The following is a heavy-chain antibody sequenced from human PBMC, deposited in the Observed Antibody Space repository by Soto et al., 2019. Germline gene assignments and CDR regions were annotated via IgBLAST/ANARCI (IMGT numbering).Heavy chain of an antibody. CDR1: GYSISSGYY. J-gene: IGHJ3*02. V-gene: IGHV4-38-2*01. Sequence: PPETLSLTCAVSGYSISSGYYWGWIRQPPGKGLEWIGSIYHSGSTYYNPSLKSRVTISVDTSKNQFSLKLSSVTAADTAVYYCARASKQQLDHDAFDIWGQGAMVTVS. D-gene: IGHD6-13*01. CDR2: IYHSGST. CDR3: ARASKQQLDHDAFDI.